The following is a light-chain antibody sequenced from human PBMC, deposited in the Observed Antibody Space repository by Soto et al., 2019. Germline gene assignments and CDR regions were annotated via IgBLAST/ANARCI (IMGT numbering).Light chain of an antibody. Sequence: EIVLTQSPGTLSLSPWERATFSCRASQSVSSSYLAWYQQKPGQAPRLLIYGASSRATGIPDRFSGSGSGTDFTLTISRVAPEDFAVYYCQQYVSLPITFGQGTRLEIK. CDR3: QQYVSLPIT. V-gene: IGKV3-20*01. CDR2: GAS. J-gene: IGKJ5*01. CDR1: QSVSSSY.